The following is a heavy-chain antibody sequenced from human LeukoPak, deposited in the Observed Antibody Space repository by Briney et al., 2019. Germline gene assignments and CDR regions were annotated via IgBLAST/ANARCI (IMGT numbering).Heavy chain of an antibody. CDR3: VRRDIGWNYFDY. CDR1: GGSINSHH. CDR2: IYYTGKN. D-gene: IGHD2-15*01. J-gene: IGHJ4*02. Sequence: PSGTLSLTCAVSGGSINSHHWGWIRQPPGKGLEWIGDIYYTGKNNYNPSLKSRVTISLDTSKNHLSLNLTSVLAADTAIYYCVRRDIGWNYFDYWGQGILVTVSS. V-gene: IGHV4-59*08.